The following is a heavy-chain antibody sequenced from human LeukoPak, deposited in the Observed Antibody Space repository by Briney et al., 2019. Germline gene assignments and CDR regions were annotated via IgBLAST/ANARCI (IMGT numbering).Heavy chain of an antibody. J-gene: IGHJ4*02. Sequence: SETLSLTCTVSGGSISSSSYYWGWIRQPPGKGLEWIGSIYYSGSTYYNPSLKSRVTISVDTSKNQFSLKLSSVTAADTAVYYCARARVWELQQLFDYWGQGTLVTVSS. CDR2: IYYSGST. CDR1: GGSISSSSYY. D-gene: IGHD1-26*01. V-gene: IGHV4-39*07. CDR3: ARARVWELQQLFDY.